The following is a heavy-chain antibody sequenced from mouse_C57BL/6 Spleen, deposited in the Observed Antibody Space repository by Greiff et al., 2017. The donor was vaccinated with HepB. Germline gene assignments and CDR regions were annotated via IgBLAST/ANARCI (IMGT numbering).Heavy chain of an antibody. CDR1: GYAFSSSW. CDR2: IYPGDGDT. V-gene: IGHV1-82*01. CDR3: AREDDGAMDY. J-gene: IGHJ4*01. Sequence: VQLQQSGPELVKPGASVKISCKASGYAFSSSWMNWVKQRPGKGLEWIGRIYPGDGDTNYNGKFKGKATLTADKSSSTAYMQLSSLTSEDSAVYFCAREDDGAMDYWGQGTSVTVSS. D-gene: IGHD2-12*01.